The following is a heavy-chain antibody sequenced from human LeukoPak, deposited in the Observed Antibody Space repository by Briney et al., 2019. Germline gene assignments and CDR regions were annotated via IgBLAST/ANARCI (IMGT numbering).Heavy chain of an antibody. V-gene: IGHV1-2*02. CDR2: INPNSGGT. CDR3: ARVDVVPVPGKGPELAFLFDY. Sequence: GASVKVSCKASGYTFTGYYMHWVRQAPGQGLEWMGWINPNSGGTNYAQNFQGRVTMTRDTSISTAYMEVTSLTSDDTAVYYCARVDVVPVPGKGPELAFLFDYWGQGTLVTVSS. CDR1: GYTFTGYY. D-gene: IGHD2-2*01. J-gene: IGHJ4*02.